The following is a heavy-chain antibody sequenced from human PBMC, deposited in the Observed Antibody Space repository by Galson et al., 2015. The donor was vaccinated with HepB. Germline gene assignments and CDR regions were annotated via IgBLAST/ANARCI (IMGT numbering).Heavy chain of an antibody. V-gene: IGHV3-30*18. CDR2: ISYDGSNK. CDR3: AKDLWPSYGGNAFDI. D-gene: IGHD4-23*01. CDR1: GFTFSSYG. Sequence: SLRLSCAASGFTFSSYGMHWVRQAPGKGLEWVAVISYDGSNKYYADSVKGRFTISRDNSKNTLYLQMNSLRAEDTAVYYCAKDLWPSYGGNAFDIWGQGTMVTVSS. J-gene: IGHJ3*02.